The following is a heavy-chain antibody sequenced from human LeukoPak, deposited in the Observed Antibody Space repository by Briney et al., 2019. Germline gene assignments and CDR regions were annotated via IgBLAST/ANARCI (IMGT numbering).Heavy chain of an antibody. D-gene: IGHD3-22*01. Sequence: GGSLRLSCAVSGFTFRSYAMHWVRQAPGKGLEWVAVTSYDGSNKYYADSVKGRFTISRDNSKNTLYLQMNSLRAEDTAVYYCARDYYDSSGYFPYYYYYYGMDVWGQGTTVTVSS. V-gene: IGHV3-30-3*01. CDR2: TSYDGSNK. J-gene: IGHJ6*02. CDR1: GFTFRSYA. CDR3: ARDYYDSSGYFPYYYYYYGMDV.